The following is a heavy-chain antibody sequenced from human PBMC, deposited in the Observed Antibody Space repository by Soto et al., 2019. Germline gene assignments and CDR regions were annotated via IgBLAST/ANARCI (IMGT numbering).Heavy chain of an antibody. J-gene: IGHJ6*02. D-gene: IGHD2-15*01. Sequence: GGSLRLSCAASGFTFSSYWMHWVRQAPGKGLVWVSRINSDGSSTSYADSVKGRFTISRDNAKNTLYLQMNSLRAEDTAVYYCARVRCSGGSCYSPYDMDVWGQGTTVTVSS. CDR3: ARVRCSGGSCYSPYDMDV. CDR2: INSDGSST. V-gene: IGHV3-74*01. CDR1: GFTFSSYW.